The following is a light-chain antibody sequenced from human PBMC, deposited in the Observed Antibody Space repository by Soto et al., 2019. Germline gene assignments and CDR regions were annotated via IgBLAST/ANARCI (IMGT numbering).Light chain of an antibody. J-gene: IGLJ3*02. CDR1: SSDLGGHNY. CDR3: SSYRTRGV. CDR2: EVN. Sequence: QSALTQPASVSGSPGQSITISCTGTSSDLGGHNYVSWYQQHPGKVPKLLIYEVNIRPSGISNRFSGSKSGNTASLTISGLQAEDEADYYCSSYRTRGVFGGGTKVTVL. V-gene: IGLV2-14*01.